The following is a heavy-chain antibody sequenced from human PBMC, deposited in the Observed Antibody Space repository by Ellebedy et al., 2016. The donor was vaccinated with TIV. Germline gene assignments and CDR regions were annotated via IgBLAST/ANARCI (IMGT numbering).Heavy chain of an antibody. J-gene: IGHJ4*02. V-gene: IGHV3-7*01. CDR3: AKEQSPYYDILTDSFDY. CDR2: IREDGGDR. CDR1: GFTFNDYW. D-gene: IGHD3-9*01. Sequence: PGGSLRLSCAASGFTFNDYWMAWVRQAPGKGLEWVANIREDGGDRYYVESVKGRFTISRDNSKNTLNLEMNSLRAEDTAVYYCAKEQSPYYDILTDSFDYWGQGALVTVSS.